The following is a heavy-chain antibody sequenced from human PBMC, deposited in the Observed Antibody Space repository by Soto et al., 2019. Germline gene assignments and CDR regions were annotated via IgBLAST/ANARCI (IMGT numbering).Heavy chain of an antibody. D-gene: IGHD2-2*01. CDR2: ISSNGGST. CDR1: GFTFSSYA. V-gene: IGHV3-64*01. J-gene: IGHJ4*02. Sequence: GGSLRLSCAASGFTFSSYAMHWVRQAPGKGLEYVSAISSNGGSTYYANSVKGRFTISRDNSKNTLYLQMGSLRAEDMAVYYCARGQIVVVPAAIKAAAVDYWGQGTLVTVSS. CDR3: ARGQIVVVPAAIKAAAVDY.